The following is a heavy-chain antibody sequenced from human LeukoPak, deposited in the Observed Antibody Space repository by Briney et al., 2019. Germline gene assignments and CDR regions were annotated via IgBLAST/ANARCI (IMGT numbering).Heavy chain of an antibody. V-gene: IGHV4-38-2*02. Sequence: SETLSLTCIVSGYSISSGYFWGWVRQPPGKDLEWIGSIYHRGTTHYNPSLKSRVSISLDGSKNQFSLKMSSVTAADTAVYYCAKVGENSGWTPYEGNYYYYMDVWAKGPRSPSP. D-gene: IGHD6-19*01. CDR1: GYSISSGYF. CDR3: AKVGENSGWTPYEGNYYYYMDV. J-gene: IGHJ6*03. CDR2: IYHRGTT.